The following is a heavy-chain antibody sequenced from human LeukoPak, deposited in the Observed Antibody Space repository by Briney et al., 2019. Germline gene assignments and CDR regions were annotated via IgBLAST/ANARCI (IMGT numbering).Heavy chain of an antibody. D-gene: IGHD4-17*01. J-gene: IGHJ6*03. V-gene: IGHV4-38-2*02. CDR1: GGSISSYY. CDR2: IYHSGKT. Sequence: SETLSLTCTVSGGSISSYYWGWLRQPPGKGLEWIGSIYHSGKTYYNPSLENRVTISVDSSKNQFSLRLSSVTAADTAVYYCARVAGDYRYYYMDVWGQGTTVTVSS. CDR3: ARVAGDYRYYYMDV.